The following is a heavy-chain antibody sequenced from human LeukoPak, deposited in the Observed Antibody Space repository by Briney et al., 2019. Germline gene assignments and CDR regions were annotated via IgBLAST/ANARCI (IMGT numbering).Heavy chain of an antibody. J-gene: IGHJ4*02. D-gene: IGHD2-2*01. CDR2: ISGSGGST. CDR3: AKVEYCSSTSCYDPYFDY. Sequence: GGTLRLSCAASGFTFSSYGMSWVRQAPGKGLEWVSAISGSGGSTYYADSVEGRFTISRDNSKNTLYLQMNSLRAEDTAVYYCAKVEYCSSTSCYDPYFDYWGQGTLVTVSS. V-gene: IGHV3-23*01. CDR1: GFTFSSYG.